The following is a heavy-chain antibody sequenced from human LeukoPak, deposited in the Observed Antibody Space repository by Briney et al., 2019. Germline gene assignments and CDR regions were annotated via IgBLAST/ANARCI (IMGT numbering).Heavy chain of an antibody. CDR2: ISYDGSNK. CDR1: GFTFSSYA. CDR3: ARERIYFGSGRDLTDARLFYYYGMDV. Sequence: GRSLRLSCAASGFTFSSYAMHWVRQAPGKGLEWVAVISYDGSNKYYADSVKGRFTISRDSSKNTLYLQMSSLRAGDAAVYYCARERIYFGSGRDLTDARLFYYYGMDVWGQGTTVTVSS. D-gene: IGHD3-10*01. V-gene: IGHV3-30*14. J-gene: IGHJ6*02.